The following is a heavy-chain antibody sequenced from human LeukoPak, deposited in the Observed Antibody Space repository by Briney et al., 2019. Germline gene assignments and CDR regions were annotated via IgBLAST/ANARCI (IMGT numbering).Heavy chain of an antibody. CDR3: ARDLYYFDNSGPTLDDY. D-gene: IGHD3-22*01. J-gene: IGHJ4*02. Sequence: PGGSLRLSCAASGFTFSSYNMNWVRQAPGKGLEWVSSITSSSSDIYYTDSVKGRFTISRDNAKNSLYLQMNSLRAEDTAVYYCARDLYYFDNSGPTLDDYWGQGTLVTVSS. CDR2: ITSSSSDI. CDR1: GFTFSSYN. V-gene: IGHV3-21*01.